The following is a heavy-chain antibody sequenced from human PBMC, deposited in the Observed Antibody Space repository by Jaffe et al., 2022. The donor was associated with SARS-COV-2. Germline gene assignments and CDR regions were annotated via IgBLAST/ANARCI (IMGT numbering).Heavy chain of an antibody. V-gene: IGHV4-59*01. Sequence: QVQLQESGPGLVKPSETLSLTCTVSGGSISSYYWSWIRQPPGKGLEWIGYIYYSGSTNYNPSLKSRVTISVDTSKNQFSLKLSSVTAADTAVYYCARDQLGVLPVWGQGTLVTVSS. CDR3: ARDQLGVLPV. J-gene: IGHJ4*02. D-gene: IGHD3-10*01. CDR2: IYYSGST. CDR1: GGSISSYY.